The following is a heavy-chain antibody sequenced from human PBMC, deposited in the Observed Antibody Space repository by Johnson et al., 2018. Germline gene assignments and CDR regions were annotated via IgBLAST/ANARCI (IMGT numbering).Heavy chain of an antibody. V-gene: IGHV3-15*07. CDR1: GFTFSNAW. CDR3: SRGQSGSYFDDAFDI. Sequence: VQLVESGGGVVQPGRSLRLSCAASGFTFSNAWMNWVRQAPGKGLEWVGRIKSKTDGGTTDYAAPVNGRFTISRDDSKSIAYLQMNSLKTEDTAVYYCSRGQSGSYFDDAFDIWGQGTMVTVSS. CDR2: IKSKTDGGTT. J-gene: IGHJ3*02. D-gene: IGHD1-26*01.